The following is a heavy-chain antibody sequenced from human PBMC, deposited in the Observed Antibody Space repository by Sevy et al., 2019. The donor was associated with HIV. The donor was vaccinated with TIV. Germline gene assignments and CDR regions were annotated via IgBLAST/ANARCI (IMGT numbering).Heavy chain of an antibody. D-gene: IGHD6-6*01. Sequence: GGSLRLSCAASGFTFSSYWMSWVRQAPGKGLEWVANIKQDGSEKYYVDSVKGRVTISRDNAKNSLYLQMNSLRAEDTAVYYCARDWGQYSSSLNYYYYGMDVWGQGTTVTVSS. CDR2: IKQDGSEK. CDR3: ARDWGQYSSSLNYYYYGMDV. V-gene: IGHV3-7*01. J-gene: IGHJ6*02. CDR1: GFTFSSYW.